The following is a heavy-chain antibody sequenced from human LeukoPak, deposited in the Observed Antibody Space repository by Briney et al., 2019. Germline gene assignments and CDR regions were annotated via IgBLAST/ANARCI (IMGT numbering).Heavy chain of an antibody. V-gene: IGHV3-15*01. Sequence: GGSLRLSCAASGFTFSRAWMSWVRQAPGKGLEWVGSIKSKTNCRTAHYAAVVKARVTISRDDSNNTLDLQMTSMEAEDTAVYYCAAFAVGGWGQGTLVTVSS. CDR3: AAFAVGG. CDR2: IKSKTNCRTA. J-gene: IGHJ4*02. CDR1: GFTFSRAW.